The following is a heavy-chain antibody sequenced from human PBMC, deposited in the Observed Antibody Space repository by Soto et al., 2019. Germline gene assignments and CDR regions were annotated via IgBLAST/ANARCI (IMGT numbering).Heavy chain of an antibody. CDR1: GGAISTYY. J-gene: IGHJ5*02. CDR3: ARGQRFSDWFDP. D-gene: IGHD3-3*01. Sequence: QVHLQKSGPGLVKPSETLSLTCTVSGGAISTYYWTWIRQRAGQGLEWIGRIYSSGSTKYNPSLQSRVTMSLDTSKNQFYLRLTSVTAADTAVYYCARGQRFSDWFDPWCQGTLVTVAS. V-gene: IGHV4-4*07. CDR2: IYSSGST.